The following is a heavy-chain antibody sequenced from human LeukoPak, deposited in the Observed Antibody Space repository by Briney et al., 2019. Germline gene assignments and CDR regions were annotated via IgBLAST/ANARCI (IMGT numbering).Heavy chain of an antibody. J-gene: IGHJ4*02. CDR3: ARSPGRYGDFDY. V-gene: IGHV4-59*10. D-gene: IGHD4-17*01. Sequence: PSETLSLTCAVYGGSFSGYYWSWIRQPAGKGLEWIGRIYTSGSTNYNPSLKSRVTMSVDTSKNQFSLKLSSVTAADTAVYYCARSPGRYGDFDYWGQGTLVTVSS. CDR1: GGSFSGYY. CDR2: IYTSGST.